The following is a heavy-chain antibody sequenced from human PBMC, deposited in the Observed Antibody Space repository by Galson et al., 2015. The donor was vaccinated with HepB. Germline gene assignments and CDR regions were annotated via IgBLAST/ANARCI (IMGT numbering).Heavy chain of an antibody. D-gene: IGHD2-2*03. Sequence: SLRLSCAASGFTFRSYGMHWVRQAPGKGLDWVAAISYDGSKKYYADSVKGRFTISRDNSKNPLDLQMNSLRAEDTAVYSCAKGGYCSTTSCYYDYWGQGTLVTVSS. CDR3: AKGGYCSTTSCYYDY. V-gene: IGHV3-30*18. J-gene: IGHJ4*02. CDR1: GFTFRSYG. CDR2: ISYDGSKK.